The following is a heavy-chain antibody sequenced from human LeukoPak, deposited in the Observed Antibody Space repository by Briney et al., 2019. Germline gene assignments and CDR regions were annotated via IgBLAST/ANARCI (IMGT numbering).Heavy chain of an antibody. V-gene: IGHV3-30*18. Sequence: GGSLRLSCAASGFTISSYGMHWVRRAPGKGLEWVAVISYDGSNKYYADSVKGRFTISRDNSKHTLYLQMNSLRAEDTAVYYCAKGGPYGMDVWGQGTTVTVSS. CDR1: GFTISSYG. J-gene: IGHJ6*02. D-gene: IGHD3-10*01. CDR3: AKGGPYGMDV. CDR2: ISYDGSNK.